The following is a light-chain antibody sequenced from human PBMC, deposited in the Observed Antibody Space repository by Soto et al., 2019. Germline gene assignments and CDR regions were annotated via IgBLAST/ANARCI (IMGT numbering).Light chain of an antibody. J-gene: IGKJ1*01. CDR1: QSLNST. CDR2: GAS. Sequence: EIVMTQSPATLSVSPGERATLFCRASQSLNSTLAWYQQKPGQAPRLLIYGASTRATGIPARFSGSGSATEFTLTISSLQSEDFAVYYCQQYNNWPPWTFGQGTKVQIK. V-gene: IGKV3-15*01. CDR3: QQYNNWPPWT.